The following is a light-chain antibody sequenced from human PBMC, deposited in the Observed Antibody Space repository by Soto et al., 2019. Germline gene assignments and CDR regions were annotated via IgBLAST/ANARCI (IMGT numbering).Light chain of an antibody. Sequence: DIQLTQSPSFLSASVGDRVTITCRASQGISRYLAWYQQKPGKAPMLLIYAASILQSGVPSRFSGTGSGTEFTLTISSLQPEDFASYYCQQLDSYPFIFGPGTKVDIK. CDR2: AAS. V-gene: IGKV1-9*01. CDR1: QGISRY. J-gene: IGKJ3*01. CDR3: QQLDSYPFI.